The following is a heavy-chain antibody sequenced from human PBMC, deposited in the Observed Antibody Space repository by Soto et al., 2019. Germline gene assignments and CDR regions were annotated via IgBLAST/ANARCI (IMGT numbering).Heavy chain of an antibody. D-gene: IGHD3-16*01. V-gene: IGHV4-30-4*01. Sequence: QVQLPESGPGLVKTSQTLSLTCTVSGVSISSGDYYWSWIRQTPGKGLEWIGYIYYSENTYYDPSLMSRVAISDETYKNQYHLRLSFVTTADAAVYCCANLDMNTFGGIIGPNDVFDIWGQGTMVTVSS. CDR2: IYYSENT. CDR3: ANLDMNTFGGIIGPNDVFDI. CDR1: GVSISSGDYY. J-gene: IGHJ3*02.